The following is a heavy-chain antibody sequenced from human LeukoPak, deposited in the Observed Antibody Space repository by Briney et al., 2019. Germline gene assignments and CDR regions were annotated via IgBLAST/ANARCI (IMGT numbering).Heavy chain of an antibody. D-gene: IGHD3-22*01. J-gene: IGHJ3*02. CDR3: AKSQSSGYYFDAFDI. CDR2: ISWNSGSI. V-gene: IGHV3-9*01. CDR1: GFTFDDYA. Sequence: GGSLRLSCAASGFTFDDYAMHWVRQAPGKGLEWVSGISWNSGSIGYADSVKGRFTISRDNAKNSLYLQMNSLRAEDTALYYCAKSQSSGYYFDAFDIWGQGTMVTVSS.